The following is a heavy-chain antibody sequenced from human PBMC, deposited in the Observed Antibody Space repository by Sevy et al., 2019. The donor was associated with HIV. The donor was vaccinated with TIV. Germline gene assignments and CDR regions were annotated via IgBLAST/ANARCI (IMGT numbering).Heavy chain of an antibody. V-gene: IGHV3-23*01. J-gene: IGHJ4*02. CDR2: ISGPGGST. Sequence: GGSLRLSCAASGLSFSSDAMNWVRQAPGEGLEWVSTISGPGGSTYYADSVKGRFTISRDNSKNTLFLQMNSLRAEDTAIYYCATDRSSGWPLWGQGTLVTVSS. D-gene: IGHD6-19*01. CDR3: ATDRSSGWPL. CDR1: GLSFSSDA.